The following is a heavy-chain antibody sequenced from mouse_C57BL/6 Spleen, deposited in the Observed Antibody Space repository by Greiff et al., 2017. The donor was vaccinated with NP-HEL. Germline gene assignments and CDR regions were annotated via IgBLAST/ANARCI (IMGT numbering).Heavy chain of an antibody. D-gene: IGHD2-3*01. CDR1: GYTFTNYW. J-gene: IGHJ1*03. Sequence: QVQLQQSGAELVRPGTSVKMSCKASGYTFTNYWIGWAKQRPGHGLEWIGDIYPGGGYTNYNEKFKGKATLTADKSSSTAYMQFSSLTSEDSAIYYCARAEDGYYRYFDVWGTGTTVTVSS. CDR3: ARAEDGYYRYFDV. V-gene: IGHV1-63*01. CDR2: IYPGGGYT.